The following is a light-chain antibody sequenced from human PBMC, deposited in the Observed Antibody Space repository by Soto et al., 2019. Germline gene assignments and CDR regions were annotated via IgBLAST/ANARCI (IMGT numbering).Light chain of an antibody. V-gene: IGLV1-47*02. CDR1: SSNIGSNY. J-gene: IGLJ3*02. CDR2: NYN. CDR3: ATWDDDVTGPV. Sequence: QAVVTQPPSASGTPGQTVTISCSGSSSNIGSNYVYWYQQLPGTAPKLLIYNYNLRPSGVVDRFSGSRSGTSASLAISGLRSEDEAAYYCATWDDDVTGPVFGGGTKLTVL.